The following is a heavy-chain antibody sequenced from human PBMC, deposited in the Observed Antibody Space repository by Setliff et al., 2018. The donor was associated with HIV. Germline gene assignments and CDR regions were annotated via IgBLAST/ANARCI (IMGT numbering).Heavy chain of an antibody. CDR1: NYTFSTYA. V-gene: IGHV1-69*13. D-gene: IGHD6-6*01. Sequence: ASVKVSCKASNYTFSTYAITWMRQAPGQGPEWLGVINPSEGNTNRAPRFQDRVTITADESTTTADMELSSLRSEDTAVYYCVRVTSSSTGYNYYYGMDVWGQGTKVTVSS. J-gene: IGHJ6*02. CDR2: INPSEGNT. CDR3: VRVTSSSTGYNYYYGMDV.